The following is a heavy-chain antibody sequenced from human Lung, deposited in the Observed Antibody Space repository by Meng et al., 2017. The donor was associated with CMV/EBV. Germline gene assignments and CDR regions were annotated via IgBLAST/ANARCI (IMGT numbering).Heavy chain of an antibody. J-gene: IGHJ6*01. V-gene: IGHV1-69*10. CDR1: GDMFSTYA. CDR2: LIPILNAP. Sequence: SVXVSXKASGDMFSTYAITWVRQAPGQGLEWMGELIPILNAPNYAQKFQGRVRITADKSTTTAYMELSSLRSEDTAVYYCARGWLGGYDYYYYGMDVWGGGXTVTVSS. D-gene: IGHD5-12*01. CDR3: ARGWLGGYDYYYYGMDV.